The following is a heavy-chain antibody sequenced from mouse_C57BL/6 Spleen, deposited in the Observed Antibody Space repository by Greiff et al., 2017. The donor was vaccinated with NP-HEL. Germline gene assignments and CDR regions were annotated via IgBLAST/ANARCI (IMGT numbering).Heavy chain of an antibody. CDR2: IWGVGST. V-gene: IGHV2-6*01. CDR3: ATVPRNYDPPY. CDR1: GFSLTSYG. D-gene: IGHD2-4*01. Sequence: VQLQQSGPGLVAPSQSLSITCTVSGFSLTSYGVDWVRQSPGKGLEWLGVIWGVGSTNYNSALKSRLSISKDNSKSQVFLKMNSLQTDDTAMYYCATVPRNYDPPYWGQGTLVTVSA. J-gene: IGHJ3*01.